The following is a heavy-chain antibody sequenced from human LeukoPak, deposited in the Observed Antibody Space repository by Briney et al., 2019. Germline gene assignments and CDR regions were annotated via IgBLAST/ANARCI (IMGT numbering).Heavy chain of an antibody. Sequence: SETLSLTCTVSGGSISSSSYYWGWIRQPPGKGLEWIGSIYYSGSTYYNPSLKSRVTISVDTSKNQFSLKLSSVTAADTAVYYCARQRYYYGSGSYPNWFDPWGQGTLVTVSS. CDR3: ARQRYYYGSGSYPNWFDP. CDR1: GGSISSSSYY. J-gene: IGHJ5*02. D-gene: IGHD3-10*01. CDR2: IYYSGST. V-gene: IGHV4-39*01.